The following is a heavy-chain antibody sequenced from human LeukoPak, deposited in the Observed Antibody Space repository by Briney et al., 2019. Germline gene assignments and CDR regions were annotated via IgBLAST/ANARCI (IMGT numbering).Heavy chain of an antibody. J-gene: IGHJ6*02. D-gene: IGHD6-19*01. V-gene: IGHV1-46*01. CDR3: ARDADLIAVAGTRVGMDV. CDR2: INPSGGST. CDR1: GYTFTSYY. Sequence: GASVKVSCKASGYTFTSYYMHWVRQAPGQGLEWMGIINPSGGSTSYAQKFRGRVTMTRDTSTSTVYMELSSLRSEDTAVYYCARDADLIAVAGTRVGMDVWGQGTRSPSP.